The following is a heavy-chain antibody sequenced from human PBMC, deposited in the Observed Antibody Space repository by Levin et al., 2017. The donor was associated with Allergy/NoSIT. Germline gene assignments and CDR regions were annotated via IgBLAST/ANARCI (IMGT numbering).Heavy chain of an antibody. D-gene: IGHD5/OR15-5a*01. CDR1: GGTFSSYA. J-gene: IGHJ6*03. Sequence: SVKVSCKASGGTFSSYAISWVRQAPGQGLEWMGGIIPIFGTANYAQKFQGRVTITADESTSTAYMELSSLRSEDTAVYYCASGSTGLPQIYYYYYMDGWGKGTTVTVSS. CDR2: IIPIFGTA. CDR3: ASGSTGLPQIYYYYYMDG. V-gene: IGHV1-69*13.